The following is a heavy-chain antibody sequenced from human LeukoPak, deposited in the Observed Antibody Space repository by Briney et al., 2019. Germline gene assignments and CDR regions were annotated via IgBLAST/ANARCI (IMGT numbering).Heavy chain of an antibody. CDR3: ARSHSVWTSFDY. D-gene: IGHD3/OR15-3a*01. Sequence: SETLSLTCTASGGSISSYYWSWIRQPPGKGLEWIGYIYYSGSTNYNPSLKSRVTISVDTSKNQFSLKVSSVTAADTAVYYCARSHSVWTSFDYWGQGTLVTVSS. V-gene: IGHV4-59*01. CDR2: IYYSGST. CDR1: GGSISSYY. J-gene: IGHJ4*02.